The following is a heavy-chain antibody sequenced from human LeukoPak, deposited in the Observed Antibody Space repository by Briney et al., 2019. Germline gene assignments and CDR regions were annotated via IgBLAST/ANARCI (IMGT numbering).Heavy chain of an antibody. CDR2: IYYSGST. Sequence: SETLSLTCTVSGGSISSSSYYWGWIRQPPGKGLEWIGSIYYSGSTYYNPSLKSRVTISVDTSKNQFSLKLSSVTAADTAMYYCARVLPGLHSYYFDYWGQGTLVTVSS. J-gene: IGHJ4*02. V-gene: IGHV4-39*07. CDR1: GGSISSSSYY. D-gene: IGHD3-16*01. CDR3: ARVLPGLHSYYFDY.